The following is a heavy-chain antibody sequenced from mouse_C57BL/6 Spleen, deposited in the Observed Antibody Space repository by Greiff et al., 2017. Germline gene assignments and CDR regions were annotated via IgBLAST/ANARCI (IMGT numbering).Heavy chain of an antibody. V-gene: IGHV1-59*01. CDR2: IDPSDSYT. J-gene: IGHJ4*01. D-gene: IGHD1-1*01. Sequence: QVQLQQPGAELVRPRTSVKLSCKASGYTFTSYWMHWVKQRPGQGLEWIGVIDPSDSYTNYNQKLKGKATLTVDTSYSTAYMQLSSLTSEDSAVYYCARCAGFITTVVATGDYYAMDYWGQGTSVTVSS. CDR3: ARCAGFITTVVATGDYYAMDY. CDR1: GYTFTSYW.